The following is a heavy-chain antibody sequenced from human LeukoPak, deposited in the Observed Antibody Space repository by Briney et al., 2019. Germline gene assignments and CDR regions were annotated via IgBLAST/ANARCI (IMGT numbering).Heavy chain of an antibody. CDR3: ARTLYFFYSGSSPFDY. J-gene: IGHJ4*02. V-gene: IGHV2-70*11. CDR1: GGSISGSSFY. Sequence: TLSLTCTVSGGSISGSSFYWGWIRQPPGKGLEWLARIDWDDDKYYSTSLKTRLTISKETSKNQVVLTMTNMDPVDTATYYCARTLYFFYSGSSPFDYWGQGTLVTVSS. CDR2: IDWDDDK. D-gene: IGHD3-10*01.